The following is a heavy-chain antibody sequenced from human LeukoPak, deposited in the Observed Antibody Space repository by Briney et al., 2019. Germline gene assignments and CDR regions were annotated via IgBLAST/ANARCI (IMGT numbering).Heavy chain of an antibody. CDR1: GFNFSNYA. Sequence: GGSLRLSCAASGFNFSNYAMHWVRQAPGKGLEWVAILSSAGTNKDYADSVKGRFTISRDNSKNTLYLQMDSLRVEDTAVYSCARDRPSTVFGVADYYYMDVWGKGTTVTVSS. D-gene: IGHD3-3*01. J-gene: IGHJ6*03. CDR3: ARDRPSTVFGVADYYYMDV. V-gene: IGHV3-30*04. CDR2: LSSAGTNK.